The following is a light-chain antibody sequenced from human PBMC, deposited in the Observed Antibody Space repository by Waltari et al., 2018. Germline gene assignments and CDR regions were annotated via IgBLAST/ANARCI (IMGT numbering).Light chain of an antibody. Sequence: DIVMTQSPDSLAVSLGERATINCKSSQRVLYSANNKNYLAWYQQKPGQPPKLLIYWASAREAGVPDRFSGSGSETDFTLTSSGLQAEDVAVYYCQQYYSTPPTFGQGTKVEIK. J-gene: IGKJ1*01. CDR3: QQYYSTPPT. CDR1: QRVLYSANNKNY. V-gene: IGKV4-1*01. CDR2: WAS.